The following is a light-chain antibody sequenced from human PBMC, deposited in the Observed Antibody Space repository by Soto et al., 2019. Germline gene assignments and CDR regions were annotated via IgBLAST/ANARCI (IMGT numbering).Light chain of an antibody. CDR2: GAS. J-gene: IGKJ4*01. V-gene: IGKV3-15*01. CDR3: QQHNDWPPQLT. CDR1: HSVSSK. Sequence: EIVMTQSPATLSVSVGERATLSCRASHSVSSKLAWYQQKPGQAPRLLIYGASTRATDIPARFSGSGSGTEFNLTISSLQSEDFAVYYCQQHNDWPPQLTFGGGTKVEIK.